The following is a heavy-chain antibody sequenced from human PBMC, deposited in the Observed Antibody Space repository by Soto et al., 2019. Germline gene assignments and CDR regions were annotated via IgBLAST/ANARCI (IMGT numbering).Heavy chain of an antibody. CDR3: ARNMLCFWRGRYYYYMEV. Sequence: QVQLVQSGAEVKKPGASVKVSCKASGYTFTSYYMHWVRQAPGQGLEWMGIINPSGGSTSYAQKFQGRVTMTRDTSTSTVYMELSSLRYEYTAVYYCARNMLCFWRGRYYYYMEVWGKGTTVTVS. CDR2: INPSGGST. V-gene: IGHV1-46*03. CDR1: GYTFTSYY. J-gene: IGHJ6*03. D-gene: IGHD3-3*01.